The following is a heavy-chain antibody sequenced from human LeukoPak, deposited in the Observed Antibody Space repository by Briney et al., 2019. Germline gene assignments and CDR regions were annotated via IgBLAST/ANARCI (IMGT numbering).Heavy chain of an antibody. Sequence: PSQTLSLTCTVSGGSISSGDYYWSWIRQHPGKGLEWIGYIYYSGSTYYNPSLKSRVTISVDTSKNQFSLKLSSVTAADTAVYYCARSPRDGFGELWTHFDYWGQGTLVTVSS. D-gene: IGHD3-10*01. V-gene: IGHV4-31*03. CDR3: ARSPRDGFGELWTHFDY. CDR2: IYYSGST. CDR1: GGSISSGDYY. J-gene: IGHJ4*02.